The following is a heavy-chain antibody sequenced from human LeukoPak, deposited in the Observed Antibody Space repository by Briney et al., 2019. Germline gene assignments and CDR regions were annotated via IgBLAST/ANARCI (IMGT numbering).Heavy chain of an antibody. V-gene: IGHV4-61*02. CDR1: GGSISSGSYY. CDR3: ARGGIVATFHWFDP. Sequence: SETLSLTCTVSGGSISSGSYYWSWIRQPAGKGLEWIGRIYTSGSTNYSPSLKSRVTMSVDTSKNQFSLKLSSVTAADTAVYYCARGGIVATFHWFDPWGQGTLVTVSS. CDR2: IYTSGST. J-gene: IGHJ5*02. D-gene: IGHD5-12*01.